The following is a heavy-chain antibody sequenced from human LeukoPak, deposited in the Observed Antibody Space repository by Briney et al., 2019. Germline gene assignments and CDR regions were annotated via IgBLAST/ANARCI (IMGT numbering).Heavy chain of an antibody. CDR2: ISGSGGST. J-gene: IGHJ4*02. D-gene: IGHD2-2*01. CDR1: GFTFSSYA. CDR3: AKVRGFYCSSTSCSPTYYFDY. V-gene: IGHV3-23*01. Sequence: PGGSLRLSCAASGFTFSSYAMSWVRQAPGKGLEWVSAISGSGGSTYYADSVKGRFTISRDNSKNTLYLQINSLRAEDTAVYYCAKVRGFYCSSTSCSPTYYFDYWGQGTLVTVSS.